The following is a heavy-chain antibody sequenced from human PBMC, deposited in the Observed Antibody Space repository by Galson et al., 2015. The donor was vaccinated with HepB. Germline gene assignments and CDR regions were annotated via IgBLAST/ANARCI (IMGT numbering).Heavy chain of an antibody. CDR1: GGSISSSSYY. Sequence: LSLTCTVSGGSISSSSYYWGWIRQPPGKGLEWIGSIYYSGNTFYNRSLKSRVTISIDTSKNQFSLKVTSVTAADTAVYYCARQKDSSSWPGPVGYWGRGTLVTVSS. CDR2: IYYSGNT. J-gene: IGHJ4*02. D-gene: IGHD6-13*01. CDR3: ARQKDSSSWPGPVGY. V-gene: IGHV4-39*01.